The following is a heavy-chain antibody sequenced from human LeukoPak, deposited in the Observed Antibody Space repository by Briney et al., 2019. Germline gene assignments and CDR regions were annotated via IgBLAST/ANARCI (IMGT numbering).Heavy chain of an antibody. CDR1: GGSISSYY. V-gene: IGHV4-59*08. D-gene: IGHD3-22*01. CDR3: ASVLYYYDSSAHGALDI. Sequence: PSETLSLTCTVSGGSISSYYWSWIRQPPGKGLEWIGYIYYSGSTNYNPSLKSRVTISVDTSKNQFSLKLSSVTAADTAVYYCASVLYYYDSSAHGALDIWGQGTMVTVSS. J-gene: IGHJ3*02. CDR2: IYYSGST.